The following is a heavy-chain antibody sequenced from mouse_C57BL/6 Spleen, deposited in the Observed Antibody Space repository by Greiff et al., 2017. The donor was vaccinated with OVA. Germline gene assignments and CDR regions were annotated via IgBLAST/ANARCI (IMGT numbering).Heavy chain of an antibody. Sequence: EVQLQQSGPELVKPGASVKMSCKASGYTFTDYNMHWVKQSHGKSLEWIGYINPNNGGTSYNQKFKGKATLTVNKSSSTAYMELRSLTSEDSAVYYCARGDYDYDGSYWYFDVWGTGTTVTVSS. V-gene: IGHV1-22*01. J-gene: IGHJ1*03. CDR1: GYTFTDYN. D-gene: IGHD2-4*01. CDR3: ARGDYDYDGSYWYFDV. CDR2: INPNNGGT.